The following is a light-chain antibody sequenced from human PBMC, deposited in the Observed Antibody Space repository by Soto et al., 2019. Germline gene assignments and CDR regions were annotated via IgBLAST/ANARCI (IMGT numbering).Light chain of an antibody. J-gene: IGLJ1*01. CDR3: TSYEGGGKYV. Sequence: QSVLTQPASVSGSPGQSVTISCTGTSSDVGAYNLVSWYQQYPGKAPKLMIYEVSNRPSGVSNRFSGSKSGNTASLTISGLQAEDEADYYCCTSYEGGGKYVFGTGTKVTLL. CDR1: SSDVGAYNL. CDR2: EVS. V-gene: IGLV2-14*01.